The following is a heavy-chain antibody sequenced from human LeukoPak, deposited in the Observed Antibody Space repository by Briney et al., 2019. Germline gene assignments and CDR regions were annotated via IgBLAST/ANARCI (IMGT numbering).Heavy chain of an antibody. Sequence: SETLSLTCTVSGGSISSYYWSWIRQPPGKGLEWIGYIYYSGSTNYNPSLKSRVTISVDTSKNQFSLKLSSVTAADTAVYYCARGNYYDSSTYYRAFDIWGQGTMVTVSS. J-gene: IGHJ3*02. V-gene: IGHV4-59*01. CDR1: GGSISSYY. CDR2: IYYSGST. CDR3: ARGNYYDSSTYYRAFDI. D-gene: IGHD3-22*01.